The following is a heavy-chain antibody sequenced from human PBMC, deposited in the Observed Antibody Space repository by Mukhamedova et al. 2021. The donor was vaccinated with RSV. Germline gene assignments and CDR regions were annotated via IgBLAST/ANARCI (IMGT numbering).Heavy chain of an antibody. Sequence: GKGLEWIGYIYYSGSTNYNPSLKSRVTISVDTSKNQFSLKLSSVTAADTAVYYCARTVFRRGSGAIDYWGQGILVTVSS. J-gene: IGHJ4*02. CDR3: ARTVFRRGSGAIDY. D-gene: IGHD3-10*01. CDR2: IYYSGST. V-gene: IGHV4-59*13.